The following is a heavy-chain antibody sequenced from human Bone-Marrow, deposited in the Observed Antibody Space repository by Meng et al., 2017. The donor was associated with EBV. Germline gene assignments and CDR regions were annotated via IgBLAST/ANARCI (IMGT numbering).Heavy chain of an antibody. CDR3: ARDYYGYNYFDY. J-gene: IGHJ4*02. D-gene: IGHD3-22*01. CDR1: GDSIGSSHW. Sequence: LQEAGPGRVRPSGTLSRTCDVSGDSIGSSHWWSWVRQPPGKGLEWIGKIYHSGSTSYNPSLRSRVTISVDKSKSQFSLKLTSVTAADTAVYYCARDYYGYNYFDYWGQGTLVTVFS. V-gene: IGHV4-4*02. CDR2: IYHSGST.